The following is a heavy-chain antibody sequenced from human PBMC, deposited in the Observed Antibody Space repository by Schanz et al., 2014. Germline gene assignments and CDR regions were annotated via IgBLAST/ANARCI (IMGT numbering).Heavy chain of an antibody. CDR3: ATNSPFRMVRGSNAFDA. Sequence: QVQLLQSGSEVKKPGASVKVSCEISGYTVTALAMPWERQAPGKGLEWLGGFDVVDGETIYAQKFQGRVTMTEDTSTETAYMELSGLRSGDTAVYYCATNSPFRMVRGSNAFDAWGQGTMVTVSS. D-gene: IGHD3-10*01. CDR2: FDVVDGET. V-gene: IGHV1-24*01. J-gene: IGHJ3*01. CDR1: GYTVTALA.